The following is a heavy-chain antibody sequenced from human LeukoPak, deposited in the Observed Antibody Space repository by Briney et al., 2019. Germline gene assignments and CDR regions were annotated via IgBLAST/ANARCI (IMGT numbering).Heavy chain of an antibody. Sequence: GGSLRLSCAASGFTFSSYSMNWVRQAPGKGLEWVSSISSSSSYIYYADSVKGRFTISRDNAKNSLYLQMNSQRAEDTAVYYCARSIAARPPLPFDYWGQGTLVTVSS. D-gene: IGHD6-6*01. J-gene: IGHJ4*02. V-gene: IGHV3-21*01. CDR1: GFTFSSYS. CDR2: ISSSSSYI. CDR3: ARSIAARPPLPFDY.